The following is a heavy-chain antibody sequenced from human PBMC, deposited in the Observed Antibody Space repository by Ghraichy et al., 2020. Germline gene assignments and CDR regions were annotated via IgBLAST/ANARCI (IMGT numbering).Heavy chain of an antibody. V-gene: IGHV3-30*02. J-gene: IGHJ4*02. CDR3: GKGSYGSGNFDS. Sequence: SCAASGFTFSLYGMHWVRQAPGKGLEWVAFIRYDGSNKYYADSVKGRFTISRDNSKNTVYLEVNSLRAEDTAVYYCGKGSYGSGNFDSWGQGTLVTVSS. D-gene: IGHD3-10*01. CDR2: IRYDGSNK. CDR1: GFTFSLYG.